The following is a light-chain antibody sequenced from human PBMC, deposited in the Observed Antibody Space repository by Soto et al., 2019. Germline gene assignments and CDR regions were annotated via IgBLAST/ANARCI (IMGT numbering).Light chain of an antibody. CDR2: GAS. CDR3: QQDGSSPQGT. Sequence: EIVLTQSPGTLSLSPGERATLSCRASQSVSSSYLAWYQQKPGQAPRLLIYGASSRATGIPDRFSGSGSGTDFTLTISRLEPEDFAVYYCQQDGSSPQGTFGQGTKVEIK. V-gene: IGKV3-20*01. CDR1: QSVSSSY. J-gene: IGKJ1*01.